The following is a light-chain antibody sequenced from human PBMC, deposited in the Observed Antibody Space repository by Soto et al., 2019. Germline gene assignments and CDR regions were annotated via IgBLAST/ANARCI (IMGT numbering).Light chain of an antibody. V-gene: IGKV3-20*01. CDR1: QSVSNNY. CDR3: QQYGNSPWT. CDR2: GAS. J-gene: IGKJ1*01. Sequence: EIVLTQSPGTLSLSPGERATLSCRASQSVSNNYLAWYQQRPGQAPRLLTYGASSRAIGIPDRFSGSGSGTDFTLTINRLEPGDFAVYYCQQYGNSPWTFGQGTKVEIK.